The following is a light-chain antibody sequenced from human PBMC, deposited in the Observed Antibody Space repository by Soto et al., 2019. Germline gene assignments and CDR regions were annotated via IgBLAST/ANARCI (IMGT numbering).Light chain of an antibody. CDR2: EVF. CDR1: SSDVGSYNL. Sequence: QSALTQPASESGSPGQSITISCTGPSSDVGSYNLVSWYQQYPGKAPKLIIFEVFKRPSGVSHRFSGSKSGNTASLTISGLQAEDEANYYCCSYAGRATYVFGGGTKLTVL. V-gene: IGLV2-23*02. CDR3: CSYAGRATYV. J-gene: IGLJ2*01.